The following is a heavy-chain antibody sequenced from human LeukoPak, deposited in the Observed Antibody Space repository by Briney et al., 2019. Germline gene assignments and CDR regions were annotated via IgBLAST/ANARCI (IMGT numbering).Heavy chain of an antibody. D-gene: IGHD1-14*01. CDR2: IYSGGST. CDR3: ARGPYLSEFDY. Sequence: GGSLRLSCAASGFSFSSYGMHWVRQAPGKGLEWVSVIYSGGSTYYADSVKGRFTISRDNSKNTLYLQMNSLRAEDTAVYYCARGPYLSEFDYWGQGTLVTVSS. CDR1: GFSFSSYG. V-gene: IGHV3-53*01. J-gene: IGHJ4*02.